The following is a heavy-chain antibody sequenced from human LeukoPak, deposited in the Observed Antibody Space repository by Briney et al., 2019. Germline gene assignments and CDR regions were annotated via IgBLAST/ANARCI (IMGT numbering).Heavy chain of an antibody. V-gene: IGHV4-4*07. CDR1: GGSINNSSYY. Sequence: SETLSLTCTVSGGSINNSSYYWSWIRQPAGKGLEWIGRIYASGSTNYNPSLKGRVTMSLDTSKNQFSLKLTSVTAADTAVYYCARVALYYDSTRYFDYWGQGTLVTVSS. CDR3: ARVALYYDSTRYFDY. D-gene: IGHD3-22*01. CDR2: IYASGST. J-gene: IGHJ4*02.